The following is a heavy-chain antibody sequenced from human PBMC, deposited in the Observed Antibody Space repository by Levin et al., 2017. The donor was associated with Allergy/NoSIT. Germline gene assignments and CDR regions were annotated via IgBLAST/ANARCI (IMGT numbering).Heavy chain of an antibody. CDR2: ISAYNGNT. CDR1: GYTFTSYG. J-gene: IGHJ5*02. CDR3: ARDWVDIVVVPAPNTGFDP. D-gene: IGHD2-2*03. Sequence: GESLKISCKASGYTFTSYGISWVRQAPGQGLEWMGWISAYNGNTNYAQKLQGRVTMTTDTSTSTAYMELRSLRSDDTAVHYCARDWVDIVVVPAPNTGFDPWGQGTLVTVSS. V-gene: IGHV1-18*01.